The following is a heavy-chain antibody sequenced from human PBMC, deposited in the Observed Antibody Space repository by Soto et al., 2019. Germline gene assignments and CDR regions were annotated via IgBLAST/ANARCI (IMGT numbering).Heavy chain of an antibody. J-gene: IGHJ5*02. D-gene: IGHD6-13*01. V-gene: IGHV4-39*01. CDR2: IYYIGTT. CDR3: ARSGSWSFNT. CDR1: GDSISSSSYF. Sequence: QLLLQESGPGLVKPSETLSLTCTVTGDSISSSSYFWGWNRQPPGKGLEWIASIYYIGTTYYSPSLQSRVTISVDTSTVQFSLEVTSVTAADTAIYYCARSGSWSFNTWGRGTLVTVSS.